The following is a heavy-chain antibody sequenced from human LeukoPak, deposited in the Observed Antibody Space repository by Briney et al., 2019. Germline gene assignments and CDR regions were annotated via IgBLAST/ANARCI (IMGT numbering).Heavy chain of an antibody. V-gene: IGHV1-69*13. Sequence: TVKVSCKASGGSFSRYAISWVRQAPGQGLEWMGGIIPMFGTANYAQKFQGRVTITADESTRTAYMELRTLRSEDTAIYYCARGSGETGGYYYVYWGRGTPVTVSS. D-gene: IGHD3-22*01. J-gene: IGHJ4*02. CDR1: GGSFSRYA. CDR3: ARGSGETGGYYYVY. CDR2: IIPMFGTA.